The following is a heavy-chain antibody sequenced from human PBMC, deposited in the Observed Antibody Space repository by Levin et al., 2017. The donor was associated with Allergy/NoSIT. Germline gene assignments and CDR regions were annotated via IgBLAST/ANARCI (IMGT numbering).Heavy chain of an antibody. Sequence: NSSETLSLTCAAYGGSFNDHYWSWIRQPPGKGLEWIGEINHSGSTNYNPSLKTRVTISVDTPKKQVSLNVNSVTAADTAVYYCARSRIFGVVRISFDMWGQGTKVIVSS. CDR1: GGSFNDHY. CDR2: INHSGST. D-gene: IGHD3-3*02. V-gene: IGHV4-34*01. CDR3: ARSRIFGVVRISFDM. J-gene: IGHJ3*02.